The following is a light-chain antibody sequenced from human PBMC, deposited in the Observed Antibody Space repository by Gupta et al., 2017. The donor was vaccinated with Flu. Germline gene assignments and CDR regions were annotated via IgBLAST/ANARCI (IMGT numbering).Light chain of an antibody. Sequence: DMRLTQSPISLSASVGDRVTITCRASQNILTYVNWYQQKPGKAPKLLLSDASRLQVGVPSRFSGSGSGTDFTLTINGLQPEDFATYFCQQYSAIPSTFGQGTKVEIK. V-gene: IGKV1-39*01. CDR2: DAS. CDR3: QQYSAIPST. CDR1: QNILTY. J-gene: IGKJ1*01.